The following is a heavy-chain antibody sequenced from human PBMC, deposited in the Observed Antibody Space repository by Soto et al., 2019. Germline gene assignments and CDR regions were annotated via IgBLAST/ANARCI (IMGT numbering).Heavy chain of an antibody. CDR2: SHQSGNT. Sequence: QVQLQESGPGLVKPSGTLSLTCAVSGVSIGSHDWWTWVRQPPGKGLEWIGESHQSGNTNYNSSLESRVTISLDQSKNHFSLQLSSVTVADTAVYYCATRDTGRVYWGQGTLVTFSS. V-gene: IGHV4-4*02. CDR1: GVSIGSHDW. D-gene: IGHD5-18*01. CDR3: ATRDTGRVY. J-gene: IGHJ4*02.